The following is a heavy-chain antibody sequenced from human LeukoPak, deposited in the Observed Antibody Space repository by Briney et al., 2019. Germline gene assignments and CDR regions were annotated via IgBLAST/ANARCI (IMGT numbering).Heavy chain of an antibody. V-gene: IGHV4-4*02. CDR2: IYPSGST. Sequence: SETLSLTCAVSGGSISSRNWWSWVRQPPGKGLEWIGEIYPSGSTNYNPSLKSRVTMSVDTSKNQFSLKLSSVTAADTAVYYCARPYTVAYYFDYWGQGTLVTVSS. CDR3: ARPYTVAYYFDY. CDR1: GGSISSRNW. D-gene: IGHD4-23*01. J-gene: IGHJ4*02.